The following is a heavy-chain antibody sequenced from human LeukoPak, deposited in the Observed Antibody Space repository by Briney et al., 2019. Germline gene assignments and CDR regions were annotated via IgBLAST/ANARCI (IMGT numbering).Heavy chain of an antibody. D-gene: IGHD6-19*01. CDR2: ISYDGSNK. V-gene: IGHV3-30*04. CDR3: AKDISGWYPRGYFQH. J-gene: IGHJ1*01. CDR1: GFTFSSYA. Sequence: PGGSLRLSCAASGFTFSSYAMHWVRQAPGKGLEWVAVISYDGSNKYYADSVKGRFTISRDNSKNTLYLQMNSLRAEDTAVYYCAKDISGWYPRGYFQHWGQGTLVTVSS.